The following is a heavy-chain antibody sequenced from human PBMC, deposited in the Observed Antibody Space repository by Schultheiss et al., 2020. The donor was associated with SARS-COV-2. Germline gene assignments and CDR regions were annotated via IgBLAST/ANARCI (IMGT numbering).Heavy chain of an antibody. CDR3: ARGTQGRIVVVPALLYRGRYYMDV. Sequence: SETLSLTCTVSGGSISSYYWSWIRQPPGKGLEWIGEINHSGSTNYNPSLKSRVTISVDTSKNQFSLKLSSLTAADTAVYYCARGTQGRIVVVPALLYRGRYYMDVWGKGTTVTVSS. CDR1: GGSISSYY. J-gene: IGHJ6*03. CDR2: INHSGST. D-gene: IGHD2-2*01. V-gene: IGHV4-34*01.